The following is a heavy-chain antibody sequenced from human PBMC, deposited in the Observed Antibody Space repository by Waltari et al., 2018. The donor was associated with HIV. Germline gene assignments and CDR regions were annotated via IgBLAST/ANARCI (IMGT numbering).Heavy chain of an antibody. CDR3: ARSLHYYGSWRFDF. CDR2: INREGSRR. D-gene: IGHD3-10*01. J-gene: IGHJ4*02. Sequence: EVQLVEYGGGLVQPGGSLRLSCTASGLALTSYWMHWVRQVPGKGLVWVSGINREGSRRTYAGSLRGRFTISRDNAKTTLFLQMNSLRVDDTALYYCARSLHYYGSWRFDFWGQGTLVAVSS. CDR1: GLALTSYW. V-gene: IGHV3-74*03.